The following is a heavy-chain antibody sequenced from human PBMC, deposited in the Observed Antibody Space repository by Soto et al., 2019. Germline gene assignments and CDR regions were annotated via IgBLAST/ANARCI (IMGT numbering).Heavy chain of an antibody. CDR2: INPSGAST. V-gene: IGHV1-46*01. D-gene: IGHD2-21*01. CDR3: ARALWLYFDN. J-gene: IGHJ4*02. Sequence: ASVKVXCXASGDTFTNDYIHWVRQAPGQGLEWMGIINPSGASTTYAQKFQGRITMTRDTSTMTVYMELSSLKSEDTAMYYCARALWLYFDNWGQGTLVTVSS. CDR1: GDTFTNDY.